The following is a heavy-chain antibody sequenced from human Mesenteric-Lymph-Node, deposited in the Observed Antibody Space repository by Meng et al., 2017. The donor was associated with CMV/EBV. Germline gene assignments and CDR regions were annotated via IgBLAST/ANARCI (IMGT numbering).Heavy chain of an antibody. CDR3: TGDSVSNPNLDY. CDR1: GFNVRDKY. CDR2: IYRGDNT. J-gene: IGHJ4*02. V-gene: IGHV3-66*01. D-gene: IGHD3-10*01. Sequence: EVHLVEFGGGLAQPGGSLRLSCAASGFNVRDKYMSWVRQAPGKGLEWVCIIYRGDNTYYIDSVKDRFTVSRDNSKNTMYLQMNSLRVEDTAVYYCTGDSVSNPNLDYWGQGTLVTVSS.